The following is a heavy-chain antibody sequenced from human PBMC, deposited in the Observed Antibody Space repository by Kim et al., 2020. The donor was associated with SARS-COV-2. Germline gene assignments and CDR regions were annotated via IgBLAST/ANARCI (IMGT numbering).Heavy chain of an antibody. D-gene: IGHD3-22*01. J-gene: IGHJ4*02. CDR3: ARHGYDSSGYYYY. V-gene: IGHV5-10-1*01. Sequence: SSPSFQGHVTISADKSISTAYLQWSSLKASDTAMYYCARHGYDSSGYYYYWGQGTLVTVSS.